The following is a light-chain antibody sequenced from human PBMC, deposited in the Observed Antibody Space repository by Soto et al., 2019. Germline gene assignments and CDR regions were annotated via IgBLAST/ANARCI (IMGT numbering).Light chain of an antibody. Sequence: AIQMTQSPSSLSACVGDRVTITCRASQGIGNDLVWYQQKPGKAPQLLIFAASTFQSGVPSRFSGSGSGTDFTLTISSLHPEDLATYCCLQGRNYPWTFGQGTKVEI. CDR2: AAS. J-gene: IGKJ1*01. CDR1: QGIGND. V-gene: IGKV1-6*01. CDR3: LQGRNYPWT.